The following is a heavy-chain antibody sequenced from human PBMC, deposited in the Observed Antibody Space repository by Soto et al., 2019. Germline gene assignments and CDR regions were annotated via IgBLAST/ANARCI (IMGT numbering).Heavy chain of an antibody. V-gene: IGHV4-31*03. Sequence: QVQLQESGPGLVKPSQTLSLTCTVSGGSISSGGYYWSWIRQHPGKGLEWIGYVYYSGSTYYNPSLKSRVTISVDTSKNQFSLKLSSVTAADTAVYYCARVAYYDFWSGYYSWFDYWGQGTLVTVSS. J-gene: IGHJ4*02. D-gene: IGHD3-3*01. CDR1: GGSISSGGYY. CDR2: VYYSGST. CDR3: ARVAYYDFWSGYYSWFDY.